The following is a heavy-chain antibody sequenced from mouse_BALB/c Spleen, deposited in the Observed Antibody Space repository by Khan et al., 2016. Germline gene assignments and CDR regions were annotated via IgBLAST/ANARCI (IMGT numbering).Heavy chain of an antibody. CDR2: INTETGEP. D-gene: IGHD1-1*01. Sequence: QIQLVQSGPELKKPGETVKISCKASGYTFTDYSMHWVKQAPGKGLKWMGWINTETGEPTYADDFKGRFAFSLETSASTAYLQINHLKNEDTATFVCATVNYYGSSAYWGQGTLVPVSA. CDR1: GYTFTDYS. J-gene: IGHJ3*01. CDR3: ATVNYYGSSAY. V-gene: IGHV9-2-1*01.